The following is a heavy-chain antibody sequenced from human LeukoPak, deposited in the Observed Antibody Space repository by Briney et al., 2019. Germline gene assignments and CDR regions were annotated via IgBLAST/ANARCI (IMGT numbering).Heavy chain of an antibody. J-gene: IGHJ6*03. D-gene: IGHD3-3*01. Sequence: ASVKVSCTASGYTFTSYGISWVRQAPGQGLEWRGWISAYNGNTNYAQKLQGRVTMTTDTSTSTAYMELRSLRSDDTAVYYCARGQGTYDFWSGSSRAYYYYMDVWGKGTTVTVSS. CDR2: ISAYNGNT. CDR3: ARGQGTYDFWSGSSRAYYYYMDV. CDR1: GYTFTSYG. V-gene: IGHV1-18*01.